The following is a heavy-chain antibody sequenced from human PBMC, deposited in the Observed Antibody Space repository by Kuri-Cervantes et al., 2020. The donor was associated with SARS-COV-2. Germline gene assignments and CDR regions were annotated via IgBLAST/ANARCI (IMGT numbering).Heavy chain of an antibody. CDR3: AREQPSSTYYYDSSGSHHPLAFDI. Sequence: ASVKVSCKASGYTFTSYGISWVRQAPGQGLEWMGWINPNSGGTNYAQKFQGRVTMTRDTSISTAYMELSRLRSDDTAVYYCAREQPSSTYYYDSSGSHHPLAFDIWGQGTVVTVSS. CDR2: INPNSGGT. CDR1: GYTFTSYG. D-gene: IGHD3-22*01. V-gene: IGHV1-2*02. J-gene: IGHJ3*02.